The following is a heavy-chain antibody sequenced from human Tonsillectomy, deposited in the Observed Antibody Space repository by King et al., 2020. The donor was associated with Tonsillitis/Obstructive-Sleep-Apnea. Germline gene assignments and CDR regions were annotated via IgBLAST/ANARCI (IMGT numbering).Heavy chain of an antibody. CDR2: IKSKTDGGTT. CDR3: TTGYCSSTSCSLDY. D-gene: IGHD2-2*01. CDR1: GFTFSNAW. J-gene: IGHJ4*02. V-gene: IGHV3-15*07. Sequence: VQLVESGGGLVKPGGSLRLSCAASGFTFSNAWMNWVRQAPGKGLERVGRIKSKTDGGTTDYAAPVKGRFTISRDDSKNTLYLQMNSLKTEDTAVYYCTTGYCSSTSCSLDYWGQGTLVTVSS.